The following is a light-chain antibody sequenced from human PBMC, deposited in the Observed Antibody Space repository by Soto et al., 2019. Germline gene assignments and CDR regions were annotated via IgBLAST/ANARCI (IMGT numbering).Light chain of an antibody. CDR3: RSYTSSSTLG. V-gene: IGLV2-14*01. CDR1: SSDVGGYNY. CDR2: DVS. J-gene: IGLJ2*01. Sequence: QSVLTQPASVSGSPGQSITISCTGTSSDVGGYNYVSWYQQHPGKAPKLMIYDVSNRPSGVSNRFSGSKSGNTASLTISGLQAEDEADYYCRSYTSSSTLGFGGGTKVTVL.